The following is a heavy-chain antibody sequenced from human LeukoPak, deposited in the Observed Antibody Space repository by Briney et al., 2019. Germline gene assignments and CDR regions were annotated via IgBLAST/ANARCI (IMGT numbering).Heavy chain of an antibody. CDR3: ARGGMTTFDP. Sequence: PSETLSLTCTVSGGSISSYYWSWVRQPPGKGLEWIGYMYYSGSTNYNPSLKSRVTISVDTSKNQFSLKLTSVTAADTAVYYCARGGMTTFDPWGQGALVTVSS. CDR2: MYYSGST. V-gene: IGHV4-59*01. J-gene: IGHJ5*02. CDR1: GGSISSYY. D-gene: IGHD4-11*01.